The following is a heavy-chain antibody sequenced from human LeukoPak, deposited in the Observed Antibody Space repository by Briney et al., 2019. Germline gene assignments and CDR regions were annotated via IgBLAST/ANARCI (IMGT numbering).Heavy chain of an antibody. J-gene: IGHJ4*02. CDR3: ARENLAAAADY. V-gene: IGHV3-74*01. CDR1: EFTFSAYW. Sequence: GGSLRLSCAASEFTFSAYWMHWVRQAPGKGLVWVSRIRGDGSMTNYADSVKGRFTISRDNAKDTLYLQMNSLRLEDTAVYYCARENLAAAADYWGQGTVVTVSS. D-gene: IGHD6-25*01. CDR2: IRGDGSMT.